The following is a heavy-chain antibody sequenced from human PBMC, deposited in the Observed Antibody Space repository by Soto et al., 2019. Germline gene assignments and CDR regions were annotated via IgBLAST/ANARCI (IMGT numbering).Heavy chain of an antibody. CDR1: GFTVRSKD. CDR3: AKDRLFLLDTARMYNWFDP. V-gene: IGHV3-23*01. Sequence: HPGGSMRLSCAASGFTVRSKDMSWVRQAPGKGLEWVSAISGSGGSTYYADSVKGRFTISRDNSKNTLYLQMNSLRAEDTAVYYCAKDRLFLLDTARMYNWFDPWGQGTLVTVSS. D-gene: IGHD5-18*01. J-gene: IGHJ5*02. CDR2: ISGSGGST.